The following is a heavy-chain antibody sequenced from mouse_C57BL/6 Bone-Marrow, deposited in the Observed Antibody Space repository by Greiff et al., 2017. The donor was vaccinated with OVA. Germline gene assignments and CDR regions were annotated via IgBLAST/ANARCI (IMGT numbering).Heavy chain of an antibody. CDR2: ISDGGSYT. CDR1: GFTFSSYA. Sequence: EVKLVESGGGLVKPGGSLKLSCAASGFTFSSYAMSWVRQTPEKRLEWVATISDGGSYTYYPDNVKGRVTISRDNAKNNLYLQMSHLKSEDTAMYYCARVLYYYGSSPYYAMDYWGQGTSVTVSS. J-gene: IGHJ4*01. V-gene: IGHV5-4*03. CDR3: ARVLYYYGSSPYYAMDY. D-gene: IGHD1-1*01.